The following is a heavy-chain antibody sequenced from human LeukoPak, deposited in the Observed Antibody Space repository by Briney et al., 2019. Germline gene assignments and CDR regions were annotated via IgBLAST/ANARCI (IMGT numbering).Heavy chain of an antibody. V-gene: IGHV4-39*01. CDR2: IYFSGST. Sequence: SETLSLTCTVSGASFSSSTYYWGWIRQPPGKGLEWIGSIYFSGSTYYNPSLKSRVTMSVDTSKNQFSLKLSSVTAADTAVYYCAKHAGGITTTGTRPFDYWGQGTLVTVSS. D-gene: IGHD6-13*01. CDR3: AKHAGGITTTGTRPFDY. J-gene: IGHJ4*02. CDR1: GASFSSSTYY.